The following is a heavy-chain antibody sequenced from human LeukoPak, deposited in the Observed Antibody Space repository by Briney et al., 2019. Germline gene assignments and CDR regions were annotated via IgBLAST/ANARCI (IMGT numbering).Heavy chain of an antibody. CDR2: IYYSVST. Sequence: SETLSLTCTVSGGSISSGDYYWGWIRQPPGKGLEWIGYIYYSVSTYYNPSLKSRFTISVDTSKNQFSLKLSSVTAADTAVYYCARGFAPLGYWGQGTLVTVSS. CDR1: GGSISSGDYY. V-gene: IGHV4-30-4*01. J-gene: IGHJ4*02. CDR3: ARGFAPLGY.